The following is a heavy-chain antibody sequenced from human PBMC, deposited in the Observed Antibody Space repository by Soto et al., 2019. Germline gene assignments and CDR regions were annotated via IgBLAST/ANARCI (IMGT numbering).Heavy chain of an antibody. CDR2: IIPILGIA. D-gene: IGHD3-3*01. CDR3: ARSNWHDFWSGYFDY. CDR1: GGTFSSYT. J-gene: IGHJ4*02. Sequence: QVQLVQSGAEVKKPGSSVKVSCKASGGTFSSYTISWVRQAPGQGLEWMGRIIPILGIANYAQKFQGRVTITADKSTSTAYMELSSLRSEDTAVYYCARSNWHDFWSGYFDYWGQGTLVTVSS. V-gene: IGHV1-69*02.